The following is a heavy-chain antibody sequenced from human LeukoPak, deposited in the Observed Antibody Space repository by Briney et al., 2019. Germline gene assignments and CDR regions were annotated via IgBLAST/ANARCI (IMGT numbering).Heavy chain of an antibody. CDR3: ARDTTLSRVVTATTTYHYFYYIDV. Sequence: SVKVSCKASGGTFSSYAISWVRQAPGQGLERMGGIIPIFDTPNYAQNFRGRVTITTDESTSTAYMELSSLRSEDTAIYFCARDTTLSRVVTATTTYHYFYYIDVWGKGTTVTISS. J-gene: IGHJ6*03. CDR1: GGTFSSYA. D-gene: IGHD2-21*02. V-gene: IGHV1-69*05. CDR2: IIPIFDTP.